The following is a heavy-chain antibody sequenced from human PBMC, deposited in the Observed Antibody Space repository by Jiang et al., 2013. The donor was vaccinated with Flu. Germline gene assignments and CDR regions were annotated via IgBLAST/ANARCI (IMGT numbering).Heavy chain of an antibody. V-gene: IGHV4-59*01. Sequence: ETLSLTCHVSGGSITSSYLNWIRQSPGKGLEWIGYMFYTGSTNYNPSLQRRATISMDTPKNQFSLMLTSVSAADTAIYYCARGKAPRAYYFDIWGQGALVTVSS. D-gene: IGHD1-26*01. CDR3: ARGKAPRAYYFDI. J-gene: IGHJ4*02. CDR1: GGSITSSY. CDR2: MFYTGST.